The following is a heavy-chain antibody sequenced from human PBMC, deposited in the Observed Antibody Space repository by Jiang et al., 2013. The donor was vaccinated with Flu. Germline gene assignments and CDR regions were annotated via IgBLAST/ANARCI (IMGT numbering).Heavy chain of an antibody. CDR2: ISYDGSNK. CDR3: ARGAVAGPLGAEYFQH. CDR1: GFTFSSYA. D-gene: IGHD6-19*01. Sequence: VQLLESGGGVVQPGRSLRLSCAASGFTFSSYAMHWVRQAPGKGLEWVAVISYDGSNKYYADSVKGRFTISRDNSKNTLYLQMNSLRAEDTAVYYCARGAVAGPLGAEYFQHWGQGTLVTVSS. J-gene: IGHJ1*01. V-gene: IGHV3-30-3*01.